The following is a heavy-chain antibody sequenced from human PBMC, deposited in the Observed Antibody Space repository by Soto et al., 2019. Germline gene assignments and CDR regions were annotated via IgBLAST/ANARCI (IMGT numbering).Heavy chain of an antibody. Sequence: GGSLRLSCAASGFTFSSYAMSWVRQAPGKGLEWVSAISGSGGTTDYAAPVKGRFTISRDDSKNTLYLQMNSLKTEDTAMYYCTTVRVADFGSGYFRYYYYYMDVWGNGTTVTVSS. CDR3: TTVRVADFGSGYFRYYYYYMDV. V-gene: IGHV3-23*01. CDR1: GFTFSSYA. CDR2: ISGSGGTT. J-gene: IGHJ6*03. D-gene: IGHD3-3*01.